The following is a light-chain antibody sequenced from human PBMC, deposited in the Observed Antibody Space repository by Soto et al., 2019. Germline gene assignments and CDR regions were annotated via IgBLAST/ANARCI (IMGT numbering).Light chain of an antibody. J-gene: IGLJ1*01. CDR2: EVN. V-gene: IGLV2-14*01. CDR3: SSYTSSSTYV. CDR1: SSDVGDYNY. Sequence: QSALTQPASVSGSPGQSITISCTGASSDVGDYNYVSWYQHHPGKAPKLLIYEVNNRPSGVSDRFSGSKSGNVASLTIFWLQAEDEADYYCSSYTSSSTYVFGTGTKVTVL.